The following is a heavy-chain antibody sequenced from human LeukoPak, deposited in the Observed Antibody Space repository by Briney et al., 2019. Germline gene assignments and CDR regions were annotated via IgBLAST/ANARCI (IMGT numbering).Heavy chain of an antibody. Sequence: ASVKVSCNASGYTFTCYYMHWVRQAPGQGLEWMGWINPNSGGTNYAQKFQGRVTMTRDTSISTAYMELSRLRSDDTAVYYCARGAAIFGVVITYYYYYYGMDVWGQGATVTVSS. CDR1: GYTFTCYY. D-gene: IGHD3-3*01. CDR3: ARGAAIFGVVITYYYYYYGMDV. J-gene: IGHJ6*02. V-gene: IGHV1-2*02. CDR2: INPNSGGT.